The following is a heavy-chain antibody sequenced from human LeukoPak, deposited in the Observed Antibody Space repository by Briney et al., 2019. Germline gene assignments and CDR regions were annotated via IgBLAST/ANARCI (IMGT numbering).Heavy chain of an antibody. V-gene: IGHV1-8*01. J-gene: IGHJ5*02. D-gene: IGHD3-22*01. CDR2: MNPNNGNT. CDR1: GYTFTSYD. Sequence: VASVKVSCKASGYTFTSYDINWVRQTPGQGLEWMGWMNPNNGNTGYAQKFQGRVTITRNTSISTVYMELSSLRSEDTAVYYCARGKIYPGYSPTPHWLDPWGQGTLVTVSS. CDR3: ARGKIYPGYSPTPHWLDP.